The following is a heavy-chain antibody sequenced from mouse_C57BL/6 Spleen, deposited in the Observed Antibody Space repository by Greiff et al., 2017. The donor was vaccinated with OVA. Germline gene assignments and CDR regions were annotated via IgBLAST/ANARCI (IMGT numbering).Heavy chain of an antibody. CDR3: ARGTTVAAGYFDV. Sequence: EVQRVESGGGLVKPGGSLKLSCAASGFTFSSYAMSWVRQTPEKRLEWVATISDGGSYTYYPDNVKGRFTISRDNAKNNLYLQMSHLKSEDTAMYYCARGTTVAAGYFDVWGTGTTVTVSS. J-gene: IGHJ1*03. CDR2: ISDGGSYT. D-gene: IGHD1-1*01. CDR1: GFTFSSYA. V-gene: IGHV5-4*01.